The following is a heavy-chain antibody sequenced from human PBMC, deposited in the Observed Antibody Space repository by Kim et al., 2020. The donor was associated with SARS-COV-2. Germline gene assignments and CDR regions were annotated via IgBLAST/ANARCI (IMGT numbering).Heavy chain of an antibody. D-gene: IGHD4-4*01. CDR2: TYYRSKWYN. CDR1: GDNVSGDSVA. CDR3: ARDHQYSVDY. V-gene: IGHV6-1*01. J-gene: IGHJ4*02. Sequence: SQTLSLTCVISGDNVSGDSVAWNWLRQSPSRGIEWLGRTYYRSKWYNDYAVSVKGRITISPDTSKNQFSLLVNSVTPEDTAFYYCARDHQYSVDYWGQGTLVTVSS.